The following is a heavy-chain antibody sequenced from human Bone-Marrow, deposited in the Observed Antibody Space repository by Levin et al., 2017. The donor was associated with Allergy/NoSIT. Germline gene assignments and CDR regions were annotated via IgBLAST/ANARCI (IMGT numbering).Heavy chain of an antibody. CDR2: ISYDGSNK. CDR1: GFTFSSYG. Sequence: GGSLRLSCAASGFTFSSYGMHWVRQAPGKGLEWVAVISYDGSNKYYADSVKGRFTISRDNSKNTLYLQMNSLRAEDTAVYYCAKAAEDYYDSSGYYGPHYYYYGMDVWGQGTTVTVSS. V-gene: IGHV3-30*18. CDR3: AKAAEDYYDSSGYYGPHYYYYGMDV. J-gene: IGHJ6*02. D-gene: IGHD3-22*01.